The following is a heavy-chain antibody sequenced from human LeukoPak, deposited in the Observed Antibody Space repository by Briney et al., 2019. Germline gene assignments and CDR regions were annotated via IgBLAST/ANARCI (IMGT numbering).Heavy chain of an antibody. D-gene: IGHD2-21*02. CDR1: GFTFSSYG. V-gene: IGHV3-30*18. CDR2: ISYDGSNK. J-gene: IGHJ4*02. Sequence: GSLILSCAASGFTFSSYGMHWARQAPGKGLEWVAVISYDGSNKYYADSVKGRFTISRDNSKNALYLQMNSLRAEDTAVYYCAKAPTYCGGDCYSPEYYFDYWGQGTLVTVSS. CDR3: AKAPTYCGGDCYSPEYYFDY.